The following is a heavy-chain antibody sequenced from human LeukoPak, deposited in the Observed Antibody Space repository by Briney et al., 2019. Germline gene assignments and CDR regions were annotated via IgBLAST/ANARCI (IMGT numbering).Heavy chain of an antibody. Sequence: GGSLRLSCAASGFIFDDYVMHWVRQVPGKGLEWVSAISGSGGSTYYADSVKGRFTISRDNSKNTLYLQMNSLRAEDTAVYYCAKDGGYCSGGSCYSNFDYWGQGTLVTVSS. CDR3: AKDGGYCSGGSCYSNFDY. D-gene: IGHD2-15*01. V-gene: IGHV3-23*01. CDR1: GFIFDDYV. CDR2: ISGSGGST. J-gene: IGHJ4*02.